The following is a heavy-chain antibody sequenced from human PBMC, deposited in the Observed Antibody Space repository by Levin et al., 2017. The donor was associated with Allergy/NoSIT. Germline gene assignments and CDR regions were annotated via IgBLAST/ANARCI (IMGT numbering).Heavy chain of an antibody. D-gene: IGHD3-16*01. J-gene: IGHJ5*02. CDR3: AHRDPLGELFPNKGESNWFDP. Sequence: SGPTLVKPTQTLTLTCTFSGFSLSTSGVGVGWIRQPPGKALEWLALIYWDDDKRYSPSLKSRLTITKDTSKNQVVLTMTNMDPVDTATYYCAHRDPLGELFPNKGESNWFDPWGQGTLVTVSS. CDR1: GFSLSTSGVG. CDR2: IYWDDDK. V-gene: IGHV2-5*02.